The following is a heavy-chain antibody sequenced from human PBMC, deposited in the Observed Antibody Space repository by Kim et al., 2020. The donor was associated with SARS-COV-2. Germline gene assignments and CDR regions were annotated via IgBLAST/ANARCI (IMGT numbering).Heavy chain of an antibody. CDR3: ARDPGSTSP. CDR2: GTA. V-gene: IGHV1-69*01. J-gene: IGHJ5*02. Sequence: GTANYAQKFQGRVTITADESTSTAYMELSSLRSEDTAVYYCARDPGSTSPWGQGTLVTVSS. D-gene: IGHD2-2*01.